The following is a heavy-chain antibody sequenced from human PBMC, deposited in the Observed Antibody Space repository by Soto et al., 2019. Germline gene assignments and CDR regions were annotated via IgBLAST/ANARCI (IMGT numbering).Heavy chain of an antibody. V-gene: IGHV1-3*01. Sequence: QVQVVQSGAEVNKPGASVKVSCKASGYTFRAYSMNWVRQAPGQRLEWMGWINGVNGNTEYSQTFQGRVTITRDTSASIAYMELSSLSPEDTAVYYCARGNNAGLDYWGQGTLVTVSS. CDR3: ARGNNAGLDY. CDR2: INGVNGNT. CDR1: GYTFRAYS. J-gene: IGHJ4*02. D-gene: IGHD1-20*01.